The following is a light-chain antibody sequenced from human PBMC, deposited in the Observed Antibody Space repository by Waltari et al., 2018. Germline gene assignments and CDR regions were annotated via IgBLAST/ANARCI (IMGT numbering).Light chain of an antibody. Sequence: DIVMTQSPLSLPVTPGDAASLLCRSSQCLLHRNGHSYLDWYLQKPGHSPQLLIYLGSNRASGVPDRFSGSGSGTDFTLKISRVEAEDVGVYYCMQSLQTPLTFGGGTKVEIK. V-gene: IGKV2-28*01. CDR3: MQSLQTPLT. CDR1: QCLLHRNGHSY. CDR2: LGS. J-gene: IGKJ4*01.